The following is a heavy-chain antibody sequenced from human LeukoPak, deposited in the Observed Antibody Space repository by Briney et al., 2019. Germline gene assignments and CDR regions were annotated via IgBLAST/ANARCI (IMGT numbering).Heavy chain of an antibody. J-gene: IGHJ5*02. CDR1: GFTFEDFG. CDR3: AKSGAVAGGNWFDP. V-gene: IGHV3-23*01. Sequence: GGSLRLSCAASGFTFEDFGMSWVRQAPGKGLEWVSAISGSGGSTYYADSVKGRFTISRDNSKNTLYLQMNSLRAEDTAVYYCAKSGAVAGGNWFDPWGQGTLVTVSS. CDR2: ISGSGGST. D-gene: IGHD6-19*01.